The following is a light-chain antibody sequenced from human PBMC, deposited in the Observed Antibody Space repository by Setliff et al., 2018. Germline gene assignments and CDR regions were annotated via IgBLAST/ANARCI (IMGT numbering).Light chain of an antibody. CDR3: ATWDFSLRGVV. V-gene: IGLV1-51*01. CDR1: SSNIGSSY. J-gene: IGLJ2*01. Sequence: QSVLTQPPSVSAAPRQKATISCSGSSSNIGSSYVSWYQQVPGTAPKLLIYDNNKRPSGIPDRFSGSKSGASGTLGITGLQTGDEAEYYCATWDFSLRGVVFGGGTQLTVL. CDR2: DNN.